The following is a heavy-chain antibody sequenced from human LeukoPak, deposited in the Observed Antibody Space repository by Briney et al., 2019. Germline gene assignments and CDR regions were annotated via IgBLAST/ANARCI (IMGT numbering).Heavy chain of an antibody. CDR1: GLTFSSYE. CDR3: ATASGSWYRYYFDS. CDR2: ISSASNMI. Sequence: QPGGPLRLSCAASGLTFSSYEMNLVRPAPGKGPEWISYISSASNMIYYAESVKGRFTISRDNAKNSLYLQMNSLRAEDTAVYYCATASGSWYRYYFDSWGQGTLVTVSS. J-gene: IGHJ4*02. D-gene: IGHD6-13*01. V-gene: IGHV3-48*03.